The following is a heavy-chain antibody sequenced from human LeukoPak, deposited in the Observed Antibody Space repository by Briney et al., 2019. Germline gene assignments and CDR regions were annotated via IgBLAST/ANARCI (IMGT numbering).Heavy chain of an antibody. CDR1: GGTFSSYA. Sequence: SVKVSCTASGGTFSSYAISWVRQAPGQGLEWMGGIIPIFGTTNYAQKFQGRVTITADESTSTAYMELSSLRSEDTAVYYCARPMTTVTRGYYYYGMDVWGQGTTVTVSS. CDR3: ARPMTTVTRGYYYYGMDV. CDR2: IIPIFGTT. D-gene: IGHD4-11*01. J-gene: IGHJ6*02. V-gene: IGHV1-69*13.